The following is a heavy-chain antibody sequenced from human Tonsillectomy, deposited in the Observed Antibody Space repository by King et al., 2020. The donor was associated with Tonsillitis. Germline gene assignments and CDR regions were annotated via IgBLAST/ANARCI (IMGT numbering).Heavy chain of an antibody. J-gene: IGHJ4*02. V-gene: IGHV3-30*04. CDR3: TSVIDY. CDR2: IPYDGSYK. Sequence: QLVQSGGDVVQPGWSLKLSCAASEFTFSSFAMHWVRQAPGKGLEWVAVIPYDGSYKYYADSVKGRFTISRDNSKNTLYLQMNSLRAEDTAVYYCTSVIDYWGQGTLVTVSS. CDR1: EFTFSSFA.